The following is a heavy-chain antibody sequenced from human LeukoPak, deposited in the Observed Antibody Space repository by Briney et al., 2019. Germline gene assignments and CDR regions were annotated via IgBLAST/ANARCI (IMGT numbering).Heavy chain of an antibody. D-gene: IGHD3-16*01. V-gene: IGHV4-34*01. CDR3: ARVLRGNYDY. J-gene: IGHJ4*02. CDR1: GDSLSSSY. CDR2: INHSGST. Sequence: SETLSLTCTVSGDSLSSSYWSWIRQPPGKGLEWIGEINHSGSTNYNPSPKSRVTISVDTSKNQFSLKLSSVTAADTAVYYCARVLRGNYDYWGQGTLVTVSS.